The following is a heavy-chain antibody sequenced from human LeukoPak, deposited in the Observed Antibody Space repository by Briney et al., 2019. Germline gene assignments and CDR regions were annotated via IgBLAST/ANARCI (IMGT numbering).Heavy chain of an antibody. CDR2: ISGSGGST. Sequence: QAGGSLRLSCAASGFTFSSYAMSWVRQAPGKGLEGVSAISGSGGSTYYADSVKGRFTISRDNSKNTLYLQMNSMRAEDTAVDYCARSLGGSHTLSYSSGMDVWGQGTTVTASS. CDR3: ARSLGGSHTLSYSSGMDV. V-gene: IGHV3-23*01. J-gene: IGHJ6*02. D-gene: IGHD1-26*01. CDR1: GFTFSSYA.